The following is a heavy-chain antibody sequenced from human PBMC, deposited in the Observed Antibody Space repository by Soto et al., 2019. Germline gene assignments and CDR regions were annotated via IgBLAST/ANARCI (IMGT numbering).Heavy chain of an antibody. CDR1: GYSFTSYW. Sequence: GESLKISCKGSGYSFTSYWIGWVRQMPGKGLEWMGIIYPGDSDTRYSPSFQGQVTISADKSTSTAYLQWSSLKASDTAMYYCARRPTMVRGVIDAFDIWGQGTMVTVSS. CDR3: ARRPTMVRGVIDAFDI. CDR2: IYPGDSDT. D-gene: IGHD3-10*01. J-gene: IGHJ3*02. V-gene: IGHV5-51*01.